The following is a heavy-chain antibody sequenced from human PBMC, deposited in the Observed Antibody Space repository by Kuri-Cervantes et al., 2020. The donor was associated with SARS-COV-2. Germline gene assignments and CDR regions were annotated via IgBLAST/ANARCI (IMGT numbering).Heavy chain of an antibody. CDR2: IKQVGSEN. D-gene: IGHD6-19*01. CDR1: EFTFSSYS. J-gene: IGHJ4*02. Sequence: GGSLRLSCAASEFTFSSYSMNWVRQDPGKGLKWVVNIKQVGSENYYVDSVKGRLTISRDNAKNSLYLQMNSLRAEDTAVYYCARVLYSSGSRDYWGQGTLVTVSS. CDR3: ARVLYSSGSRDY. V-gene: IGHV3-7*01.